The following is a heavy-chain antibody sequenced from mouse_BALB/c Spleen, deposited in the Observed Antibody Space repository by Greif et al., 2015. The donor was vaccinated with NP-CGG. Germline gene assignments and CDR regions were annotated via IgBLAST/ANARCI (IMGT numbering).Heavy chain of an antibody. D-gene: IGHD2-1*01. V-gene: IGHV1-69*02. CDR2: ICPSDSYT. CDR3: TTLYYGNYVYYAMDY. Sequence: QVQLQQSGAELVRPGASMKLSCKASGYTFTSYWINWVKQRPGQGLEWIGNICPSDSYTNYNQRFKDKATLTVDKSSSTAYMQLSSPTSEDSAVYYCTTLYYGNYVYYAMDYWGQGTSVTVSS. CDR1: GYTFTSYW. J-gene: IGHJ4*01.